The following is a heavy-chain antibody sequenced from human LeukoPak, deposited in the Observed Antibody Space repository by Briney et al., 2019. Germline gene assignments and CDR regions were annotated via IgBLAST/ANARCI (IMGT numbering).Heavy chain of an antibody. V-gene: IGHV1-18*04. CDR3: ALGAAPGTRQWRKGRYWFDP. D-gene: IGHD6-13*01. J-gene: IGHJ5*02. CDR1: GYTFTGYY. Sequence: ASVKVSCKASGYTFTGYYMHWVRQAPGQGLEWMGWISAYNGNTNYAQKLQGRVTMTTDTSTSTAYMELSSLRSEDTAVYYCALGAAPGTRQWRKGRYWFDPWGQGTLVTVSS. CDR2: ISAYNGNT.